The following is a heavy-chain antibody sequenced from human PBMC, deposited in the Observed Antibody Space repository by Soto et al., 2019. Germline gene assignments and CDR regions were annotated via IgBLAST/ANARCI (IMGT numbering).Heavy chain of an antibody. Sequence: VKVSCKASGGTFSSYAISWVRQAPGKGLEWMGGIIPISDTTNYAQKFQGRVTITADESTSTAYMELSSLRSEDTAVYYCVRSQGSSTSLEIYYYYYYGMDVWGQGTTVTVSS. CDR3: VRSQGSSTSLEIYYYYYYGMDV. CDR1: GGTFSSYA. J-gene: IGHJ6*02. V-gene: IGHV1-69*13. CDR2: IIPISDTT. D-gene: IGHD2-2*01.